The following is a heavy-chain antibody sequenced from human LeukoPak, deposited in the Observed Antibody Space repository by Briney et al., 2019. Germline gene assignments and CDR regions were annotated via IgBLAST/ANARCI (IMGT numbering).Heavy chain of an antibody. J-gene: IGHJ4*02. V-gene: IGHV3-15*01. D-gene: IGHD3-10*01. CDR3: TTELGLSFGVRYFDH. CDR2: IKSKIDGETT. Sequence: GGSLRLSCAASGFTFSNAWMSWVRQAPGKGLEWVGHIKSKIDGETTGHAAPVKGRFTISRDDSKNMLYLQMNSLKTEDTAVYYCTTELGLSFGVRYFDHWGQGTSATVSS. CDR1: GFTFSNAW.